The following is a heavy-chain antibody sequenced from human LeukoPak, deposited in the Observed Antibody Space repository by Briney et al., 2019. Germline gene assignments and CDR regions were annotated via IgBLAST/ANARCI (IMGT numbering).Heavy chain of an antibody. CDR1: TFTKAW. CDR2: VKNRGDGRTT. J-gene: IGHJ5*02. CDR3: AKFLGVSVWYGISGP. D-gene: IGHD3-10*01. V-gene: IGHV3-15*07. Sequence: GGSLRLSCVVSTFTKAWMNWVRQAPGKGLEWVGRVKNRGDGRTTDYAAPVKGRFTISRDNSKNTLYLQMNSLRAEDTAVYYCAKFLGVSVWYGISGPWGQGTLVTVSS.